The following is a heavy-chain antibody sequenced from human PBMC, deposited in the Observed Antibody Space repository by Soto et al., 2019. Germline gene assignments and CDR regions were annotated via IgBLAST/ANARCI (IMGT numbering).Heavy chain of an antibody. V-gene: IGHV4-59*01. Sequence: PSETLSLTCTVSGGSISNYNWRWIRQPPWRGLEWVGFVFYTGSTNYNPSFKSRATISVDTSKNQFSLELRSVTAADTAFYYCARDTAIDFWGQGTLVTVSS. D-gene: IGHD2-21*02. J-gene: IGHJ4*02. CDR1: GGSISNYN. CDR3: ARDTAIDF. CDR2: VFYTGST.